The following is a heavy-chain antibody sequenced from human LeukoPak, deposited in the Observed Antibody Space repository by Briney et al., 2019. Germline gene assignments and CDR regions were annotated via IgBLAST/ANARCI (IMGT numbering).Heavy chain of an antibody. CDR2: IHDSGST. CDR3: ARSRGYYGSGSYDY. Sequence: SGTLSLTCAVSGGSISSRNWWSWIRQPPGKGLEWIGEIHDSGSTNYNPSLKSRVTISVDKSKNQFSLKVTSVTAADTAVYYCARSRGYYGSGSYDYWGQGTLVTVSS. V-gene: IGHV4-4*02. J-gene: IGHJ4*02. CDR1: GGSISSRNW. D-gene: IGHD3-10*01.